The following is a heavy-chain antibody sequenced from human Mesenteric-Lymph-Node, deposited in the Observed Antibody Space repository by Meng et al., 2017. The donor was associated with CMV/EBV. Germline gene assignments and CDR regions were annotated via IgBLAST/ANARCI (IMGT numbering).Heavy chain of an antibody. Sequence: GGSLRLSCAASGINVRSNYMSWVRQGPGKGLEWVSIFYSGGSTYYADSVKGRFTISGDNAKNSLYLQMNSLRAENTAVYYCARVGKIFGGYCSGGSCYLQPWGQGTLVTVSS. CDR1: GINVRSNY. D-gene: IGHD2-15*01. V-gene: IGHV3-53*01. CDR3: ARVGKIFGGYCSGGSCYLQP. J-gene: IGHJ4*02. CDR2: FYSGGST.